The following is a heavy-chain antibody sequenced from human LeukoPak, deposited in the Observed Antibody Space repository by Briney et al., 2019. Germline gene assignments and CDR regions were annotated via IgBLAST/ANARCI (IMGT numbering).Heavy chain of an antibody. Sequence: GGSLRLSCVASGFTFSNYVMNWVRQAPGKGLECVSSISGSGTSTYYADSVKGRFTSSRDNSKNTLYLQMNSLRAEDTAIYYCANEYSKGDVWGQGTTVTVSS. J-gene: IGHJ3*01. CDR1: GFTFSNYV. D-gene: IGHD4-11*01. CDR2: ISGSGTST. V-gene: IGHV3-23*01. CDR3: ANEYSKGDV.